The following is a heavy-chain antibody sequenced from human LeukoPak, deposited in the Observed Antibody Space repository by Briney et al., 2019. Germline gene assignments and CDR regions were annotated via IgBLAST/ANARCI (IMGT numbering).Heavy chain of an antibody. CDR1: EYTFTSYY. J-gene: IGHJ3*02. CDR2: INPSGGST. D-gene: IGHD2-2*01. CDR3: ARVSYASGAFDI. V-gene: IGHV1-46*01. Sequence: ASVKVSCKASEYTFTSYYMHWVRQAPGQGLEWMGIINPSGGSTSYAQKFQGRVTITRDTSASTAYMELSSLRSEDTAVYYCARVSYASGAFDIWGQGTTVTVSS.